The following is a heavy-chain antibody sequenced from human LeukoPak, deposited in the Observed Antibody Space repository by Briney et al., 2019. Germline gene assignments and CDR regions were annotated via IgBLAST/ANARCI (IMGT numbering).Heavy chain of an antibody. D-gene: IGHD3-16*01. CDR2: INPNSGDT. V-gene: IGHV1-2*02. CDR1: GHTFTGYF. Sequence: ASVKVSCKASGHTFTGYFIHWVRQAPGQGLEWMGWINPNSGDTNYAQKFQGRVSMTRDTSTRTAYLEVSSLRSDDTAVYYCARVWDLRERPFDYWGQGTLVTVSS. CDR3: ARVWDLRERPFDY. J-gene: IGHJ4*02.